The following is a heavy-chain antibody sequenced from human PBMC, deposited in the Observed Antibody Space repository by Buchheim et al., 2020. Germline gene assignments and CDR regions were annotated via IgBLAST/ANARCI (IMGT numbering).Heavy chain of an antibody. D-gene: IGHD4-11*01. CDR2: ISSSSSTI. V-gene: IGHV3-48*01. J-gene: IGHJ5*02. Sequence: EVQLVESGGGLVQPGGSLRLSCAASGFTFSSYSMNWVRQAPGKGLEWVSYISSSSSTIYYADSVKGRFTIFRDNAKKSLYLQMNSLRAEDTAVYYCARSDYSNLYNWFDPWGQGTL. CDR1: GFTFSSYS. CDR3: ARSDYSNLYNWFDP.